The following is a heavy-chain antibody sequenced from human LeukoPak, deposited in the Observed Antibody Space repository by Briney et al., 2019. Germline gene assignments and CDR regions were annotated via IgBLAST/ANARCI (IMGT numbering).Heavy chain of an antibody. CDR3: ARDVYYDFWSGYSYGMDV. CDR2: IYHSGST. J-gene: IGHJ6*02. Sequence: PSETLSLTCAVSGGSISSSNWWSWVRQPPGKGLEWIGEIYHSGSTNYNPSLKSRVAISVDKSKNQFSLKLSSVTAADTAVYYCARDVYYDFWSGYSYGMDVWGQGTTVTVSS. V-gene: IGHV4-4*02. D-gene: IGHD3-3*01. CDR1: GGSISSSNW.